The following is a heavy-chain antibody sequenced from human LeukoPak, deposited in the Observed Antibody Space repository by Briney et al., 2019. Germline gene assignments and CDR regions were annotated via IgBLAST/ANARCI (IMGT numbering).Heavy chain of an antibody. CDR3: ARAGGYCGRISCPYYFDY. J-gene: IGHJ4*02. CDR2: IIPIFGTA. D-gene: IGHD2-15*01. V-gene: IGHV1-69*06. Sequence: SVKVSCKAPGGTFSSYAISWVRQAPGQGLEWMGGIIPIFGTANYAQKFQGRVTITADKSTSTAYMELSSLRSEDTAVYYCARAGGYCGRISCPYYFDYWGQGSLVAVSS. CDR1: GGTFSSYA.